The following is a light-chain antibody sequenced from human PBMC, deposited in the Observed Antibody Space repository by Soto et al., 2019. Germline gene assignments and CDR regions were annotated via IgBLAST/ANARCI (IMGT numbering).Light chain of an antibody. CDR1: PSVSDTH. J-gene: IGKJ2*01. Sequence: EIVLTQSPGTLSLSPGERATLSCRASPSVSDTHLAWYQQKPGQPPRLLIYGASTRATGIPDRFSGSGSGTDFTLTISRLEPEDFAVYYCQQYSSSYDTSLYTFGQGTKVDIK. CDR2: GAS. V-gene: IGKV3-20*01. CDR3: QQYSSSYDTSLYT.